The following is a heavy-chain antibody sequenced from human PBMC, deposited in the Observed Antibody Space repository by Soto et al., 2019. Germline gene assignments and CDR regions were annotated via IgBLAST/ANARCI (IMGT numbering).Heavy chain of an antibody. Sequence: PSETLSLTCTVPGGSISSYYWSWIRQPPGKGLEWIGYIYYSGSTNYNPSLKSRVTISVDTSKNQFSRKLSSVTAADTAVYYCARGLITEPYNWFDPWGQGTLVTVSS. CDR2: IYYSGST. CDR3: ARGLITEPYNWFDP. V-gene: IGHV4-59*01. CDR1: GGSISSYY. J-gene: IGHJ5*02. D-gene: IGHD3-16*01.